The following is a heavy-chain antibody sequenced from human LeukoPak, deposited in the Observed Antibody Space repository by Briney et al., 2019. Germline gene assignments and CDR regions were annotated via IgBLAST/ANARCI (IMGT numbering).Heavy chain of an antibody. V-gene: IGHV3-15*01. CDR1: GFTFSDAW. CDR2: IKSKTDGGTT. Sequence: GRSLRLSCVVSGFTFSDAWMSWVRQAPGKGLEWVGRIKSKTDGGTTDNAAPVKGRFTITRDDSKNTLYLQMNSLKIEDTAVYYCTTESPAVFFFWGQGTLVTVS. CDR3: TTESPAVFFF. D-gene: IGHD2-8*01. J-gene: IGHJ4*02.